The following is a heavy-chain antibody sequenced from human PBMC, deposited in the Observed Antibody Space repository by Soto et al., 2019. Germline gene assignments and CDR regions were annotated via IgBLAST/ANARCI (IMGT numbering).Heavy chain of an antibody. CDR3: ARALGYCSGGSCYSWRWFDP. V-gene: IGHV4-31*03. D-gene: IGHD2-15*01. CDR2: IYYSGST. Sequence: QVQLQESGPGLVKPSQTLSLTCTVSGGSISNGGYYWSWIRQHPGKGLEWIGYIYYSGSTYYNPSLKSRVTISVDTSKNQFSLKLSSVTAADTAVYYCARALGYCSGGSCYSWRWFDPWGQGTLVTVSS. CDR1: GGSISNGGYY. J-gene: IGHJ5*02.